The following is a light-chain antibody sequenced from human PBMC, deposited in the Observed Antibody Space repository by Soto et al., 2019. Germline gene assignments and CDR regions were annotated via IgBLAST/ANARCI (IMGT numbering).Light chain of an antibody. V-gene: IGKV1-9*01. CDR1: QDISDY. CDR3: QQLNSYPLT. J-gene: IGKJ4*01. Sequence: DIQLTQSPSFLSASVGDRVTITCRASQDISDYLAWYQQRPGKAPKLLIYAACTLQSGVPSRFSGSGSGTEFTLTISSLQPVDFATYTCQQLNSYPLTFGGGTKVDIK. CDR2: AAC.